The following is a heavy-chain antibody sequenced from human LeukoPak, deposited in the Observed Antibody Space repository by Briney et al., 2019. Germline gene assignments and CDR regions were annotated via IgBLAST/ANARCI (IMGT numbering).Heavy chain of an antibody. Sequence: GGSLRLSCAASGFTFSDYYMSWIRQAPGKGLEWVSYISSSGSTIYYADSVKGRFTISGDNAKNSLYLQMNSLRPEDTAVYYCARWDIRGTAHQLDYWGQGTLVTVSS. J-gene: IGHJ4*02. D-gene: IGHD5-12*01. CDR3: ARWDIRGTAHQLDY. CDR2: ISSSGSTI. V-gene: IGHV3-11*04. CDR1: GFTFSDYY.